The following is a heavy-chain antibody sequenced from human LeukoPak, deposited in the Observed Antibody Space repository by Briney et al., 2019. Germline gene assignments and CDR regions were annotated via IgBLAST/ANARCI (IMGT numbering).Heavy chain of an antibody. CDR3: ARGLIQPPVISSLDTVDI. Sequence: SETLSLTCTVSGGSISSGDYYWSWIRQSPGKGLEWIGYIYYTGSTFYNPSLKSRLTISVDTSNNQFSLKLSSVTAADTAVYFCARGLIQPPVISSLDTVDIWGQGTMVTVSS. D-gene: IGHD1-1*01. CDR2: IYYTGST. V-gene: IGHV4-30-4*08. CDR1: GGSISSGDYY. J-gene: IGHJ3*02.